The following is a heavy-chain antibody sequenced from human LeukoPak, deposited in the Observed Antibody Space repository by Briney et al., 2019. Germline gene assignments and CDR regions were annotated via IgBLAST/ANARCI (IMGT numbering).Heavy chain of an antibody. D-gene: IGHD4-17*01. V-gene: IGHV3-7*01. CDR2: IKQDGSEK. J-gene: IGHJ4*02. CDR1: GFTFSSYW. Sequence: GGSLRLSCVAPGFTFSSYWMSWVRQAPGRGLEWVADIKQDGSEKYYVDSVKGRFTISRDNAKNSVYLQMTSLRAEDTGVYYCARDLGGDYVVYWGQGTLVTVSS. CDR3: ARDLGGDYVVY.